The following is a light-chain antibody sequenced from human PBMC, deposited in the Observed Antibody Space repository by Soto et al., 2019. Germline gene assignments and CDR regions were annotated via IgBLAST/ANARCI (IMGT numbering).Light chain of an antibody. Sequence: DIVMTQSPDSLAVSLGERATINCKSSQSVLYSSNNKNYLAWYQQRPGQPPNLLIYWASTRESGVPDRFSGSGSGTAFTLTISRLQAEDVAIYYCQQYFSFPWTFGQGTKVEIK. CDR2: WAS. CDR1: QSVLYSSNNKNY. V-gene: IGKV4-1*01. CDR3: QQYFSFPWT. J-gene: IGKJ1*01.